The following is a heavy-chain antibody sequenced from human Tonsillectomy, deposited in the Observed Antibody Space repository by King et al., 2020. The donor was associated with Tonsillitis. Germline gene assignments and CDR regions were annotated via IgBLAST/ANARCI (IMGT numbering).Heavy chain of an antibody. Sequence: VPLVASGGGVVPPGRSLRLSCAASGFPLRGYAMHWVRQAPVTGLEWLAFISSAGSNQSYADSVKGRFTISRDNSKTTLYLQMHSLRTEDTAVYFCARADSNFEWYFFDYWGQGALVTVSS. CDR2: ISSAGSNQ. D-gene: IGHD4-11*01. CDR1: GFPLRGYA. V-gene: IGHV3-30*04. CDR3: ARADSNFEWYFFDY. J-gene: IGHJ4*02.